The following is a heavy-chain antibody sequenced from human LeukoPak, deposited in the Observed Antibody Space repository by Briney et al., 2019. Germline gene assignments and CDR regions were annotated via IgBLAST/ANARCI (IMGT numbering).Heavy chain of an antibody. CDR1: GYSISSGYY. Sequence: SETLSLTCTVSGYSISSGYYWGWIRQPPGKGLEWIGSIYHSGSTYYNPSLKSRVTISVDTSKNQFSLKLSSVTAADTAVYYCAREVVAAFWFDPWGQGTLVTVSS. CDR3: AREVVAAFWFDP. V-gene: IGHV4-38-2*02. J-gene: IGHJ5*02. D-gene: IGHD2-15*01. CDR2: IYHSGST.